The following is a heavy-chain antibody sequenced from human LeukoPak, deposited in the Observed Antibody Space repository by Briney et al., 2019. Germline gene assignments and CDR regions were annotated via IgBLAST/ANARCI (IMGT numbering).Heavy chain of an antibody. V-gene: IGHV3-11*01. D-gene: IGHD2-15*01. CDR2: ISSSGSTI. J-gene: IGHJ6*03. CDR3: ASTTLAAGDYYYYYMDV. Sequence: PGGSLRLSCAASGFTFSDYYMSWIRQAPGKGLEWVSYISSSGSTIYYADSVKGRFTISRDNAKNSLYLQMNSLRAEDTAVYYCASTTLAAGDYYYYYMDVWGKGTTVTVSS. CDR1: GFTFSDYY.